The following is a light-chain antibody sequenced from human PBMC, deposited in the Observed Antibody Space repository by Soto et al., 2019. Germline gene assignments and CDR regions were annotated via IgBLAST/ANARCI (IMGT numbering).Light chain of an antibody. CDR1: QSVSSN. J-gene: IGKJ2*01. CDR2: GAS. CDR3: QQYNNWLLYT. V-gene: IGKV3-15*01. Sequence: EIVMTQSPATLSVSPGERATLSCRASQSVSSNLAWYQQKPGQAPRLLIYGASTRATGIPARFSGSGSGTEFTLTICSLQSEDFAVYYCQQYNNWLLYTFGQGTKLEIK.